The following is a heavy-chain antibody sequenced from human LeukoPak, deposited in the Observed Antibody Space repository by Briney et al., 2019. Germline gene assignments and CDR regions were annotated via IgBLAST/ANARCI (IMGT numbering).Heavy chain of an antibody. CDR2: IRQDGSGK. D-gene: IGHD5-12*01. V-gene: IGHV3-7*01. CDR1: GFTFSSYS. J-gene: IGHJ4*02. CDR3: ARAWSGYDYFDY. Sequence: GGSLRLSCAASGFTFSSYSMNWVRQAPGKGLKWVANIRQDGSGKFYVDSVKGRFTISRDNAKNSLYLQMNSLRAEDTAVYYCARAWSGYDYFDYWGQGTLVTVSS.